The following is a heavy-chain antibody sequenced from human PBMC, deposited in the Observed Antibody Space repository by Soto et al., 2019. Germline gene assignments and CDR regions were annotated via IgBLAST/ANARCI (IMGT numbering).Heavy chain of an antibody. V-gene: IGHV1-46*01. CDR1: GYTFTSYY. D-gene: IGHD2-15*01. CDR2: INPSGGST. Sequence: GASVKVSCKASGYTFTSYYMHWVRQAPGQGLEWMGIINPSGGSTSYAQKFQGRVTMTRDTSTSTVYMELSSLRSEDTAVYYCARDRGGGKTHYYYYYGMDVWGQGTTVTVSS. CDR3: ARDRGGGKTHYYYYYGMDV. J-gene: IGHJ6*02.